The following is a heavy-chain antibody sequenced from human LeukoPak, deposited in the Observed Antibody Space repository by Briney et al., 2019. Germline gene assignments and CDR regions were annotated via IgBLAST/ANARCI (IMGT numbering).Heavy chain of an antibody. V-gene: IGHV3-30*02. CDR2: IRYDGSNK. CDR1: GFTFGSYG. J-gene: IGHJ2*01. Sequence: GGSLRLSCVASGFTFGSYGMHWVRQAPGKGLEWVTFIRYDGSNKNYAVSVKGRFTISRDNSKNTLYLQMNSLRPEDTAMYYCAKVGRYYDFWSGYHDNWYFDLWGRGALVTVSS. D-gene: IGHD3-3*01. CDR3: AKVGRYYDFWSGYHDNWYFDL.